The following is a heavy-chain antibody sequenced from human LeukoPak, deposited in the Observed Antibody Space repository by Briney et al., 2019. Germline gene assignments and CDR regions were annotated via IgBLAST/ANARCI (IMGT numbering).Heavy chain of an antibody. V-gene: IGHV3-48*01. CDR3: AKDQRSIAVAGYFDY. Sequence: GGSLRLSCAASGFTFSSYSMNWVRQAPGEGLEWVSYISSLSGTIYYADSVKGRFTISRDNSKNTLYLQMNSLRAEDTAVYYCAKDQRSIAVAGYFDYWGQGTLVTVSS. J-gene: IGHJ4*02. CDR2: ISSLSGTI. CDR1: GFTFSSYS. D-gene: IGHD6-19*01.